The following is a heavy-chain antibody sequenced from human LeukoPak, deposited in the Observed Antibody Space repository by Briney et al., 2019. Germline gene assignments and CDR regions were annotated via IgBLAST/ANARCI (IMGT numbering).Heavy chain of an antibody. D-gene: IGHD2-2*01. CDR2: IRSSGNTI. Sequence: SLRLSCLALPSLLSDSFISSIPHPQVNRMNSASSIRSSGNTIYHAYSVKGRFTISRYNAKNSLYLQMNSPRAEDTAVYYCARVDCSSTSCYEFDHWGQGTLVTVSS. J-gene: IGHJ4*02. CDR1: PSLLSDSF. CDR3: ARVDCSSTSCYEFDH. V-gene: IGHV3-11*04.